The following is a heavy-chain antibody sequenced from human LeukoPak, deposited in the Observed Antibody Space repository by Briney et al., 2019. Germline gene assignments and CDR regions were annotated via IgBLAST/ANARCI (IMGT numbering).Heavy chain of an antibody. CDR2: ISKDGSSS. V-gene: IGHV3-30*04. Sequence: QTGGSLRLSCGVSGFSFSIYTLHWVRQAPGKGLEWVAVISKDGSSSYYSDSVKGRFTISRDNSKNTLYLQMNSLRVDDMGVYYRARAPPTIGIDYWGQGTLVIVSS. CDR1: GFSFSIYT. D-gene: IGHD3-16*01. CDR3: ARAPPTIGIDY. J-gene: IGHJ4*02.